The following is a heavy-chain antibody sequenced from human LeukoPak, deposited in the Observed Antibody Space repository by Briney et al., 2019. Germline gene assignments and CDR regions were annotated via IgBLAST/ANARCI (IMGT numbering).Heavy chain of an antibody. V-gene: IGHV4-4*07. Sequence: PSETLSLTCTVSGGSITSYYWSWIRQPAGKGLEWIGRIYTSGSTNYNPSLKSRVTISVDTSKNQFSLKLSSVTAADTAVYYCAGAITSGYSYGRNFDYWGQGTLVTVSS. D-gene: IGHD5-18*01. CDR2: IYTSGST. CDR3: AGAITSGYSYGRNFDY. J-gene: IGHJ4*02. CDR1: GGSITSYY.